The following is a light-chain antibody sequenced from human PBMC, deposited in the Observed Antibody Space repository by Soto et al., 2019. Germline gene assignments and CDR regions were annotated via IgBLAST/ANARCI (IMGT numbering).Light chain of an antibody. CDR3: QQRSYLFT. CDR1: QSVGSS. J-gene: IGKJ4*01. Sequence: EIVLTQSPATLSVSPGERATLSCRVSQSVGSSLAWYQQKPGQAPRLLIYDASNRATGIPARFSGSGSGTDFTLTISSLEPEDFAVYYCQQRSYLFTFGGGTKVEIQ. V-gene: IGKV3-11*01. CDR2: DAS.